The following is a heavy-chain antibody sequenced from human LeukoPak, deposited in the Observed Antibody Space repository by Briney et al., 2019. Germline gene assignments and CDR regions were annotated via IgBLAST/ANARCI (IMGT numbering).Heavy chain of an antibody. D-gene: IGHD4-17*01. J-gene: IGHJ6*02. V-gene: IGHV4-39*07. CDR3: ARDDYGDYSAKQGPSDYYYYGMDV. CDR1: GGSISSSSYY. CDR2: IYYSGST. Sequence: PSETLSLTCTVSGGSISSSSYYWGWIRQPPGKGLEWIGRIYYSGSTYYNQSLKSRVTISVDTSKNQSSLKLSSVTAADTAVYYCARDDYGDYSAKQGPSDYYYYGMDVWGQGTTVTVSS.